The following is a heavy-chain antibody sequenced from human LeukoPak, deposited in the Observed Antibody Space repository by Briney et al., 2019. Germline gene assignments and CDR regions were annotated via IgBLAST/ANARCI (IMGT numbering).Heavy chain of an antibody. J-gene: IGHJ4*02. CDR2: MNPNSGNT. CDR3: ARVHYSGTYFSQNYFDY. Sequence: GASVKVSRKASGYTFTSYYISWVRQATGQGLEWMGRMNPNSGNTDYAQKFEVRVTMTRNTSISTAYMELSSLRSDDTAVYYCARVHYSGTYFSQNYFDYWGQGTLATVSS. CDR1: GYTFTSYY. V-gene: IGHV1-8*01. D-gene: IGHD1-26*01.